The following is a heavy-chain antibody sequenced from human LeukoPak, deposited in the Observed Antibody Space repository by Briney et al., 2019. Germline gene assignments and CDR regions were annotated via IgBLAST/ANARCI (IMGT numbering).Heavy chain of an antibody. CDR3: ARDSLYYYGSGSNHFDY. Sequence: PGGSLRLSCAASGFTFSSYSMNWVRQAPGKGLEWVSSISSSSSYIYYADSVKGRFTISRDNAKNSLYLQMNSLRAEDTAVYYCARDSLYYYGSGSNHFDYWGQGTLVTVSS. V-gene: IGHV3-21*01. J-gene: IGHJ4*02. CDR2: ISSSSSYI. D-gene: IGHD3-10*01. CDR1: GFTFSSYS.